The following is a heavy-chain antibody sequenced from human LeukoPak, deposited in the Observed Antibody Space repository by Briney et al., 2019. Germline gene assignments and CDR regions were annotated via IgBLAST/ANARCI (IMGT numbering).Heavy chain of an antibody. D-gene: IGHD2-2*01. CDR3: ARDRAVVVPAAIGY. J-gene: IGHJ4*02. CDR1: GYTFTSYG. CDR2: ISAYNGNT. V-gene: IGHV1-18*01. Sequence: ASVKVSCKASGYTFTSYGISWVRQAPGQGLEWMGWISAYNGNTNYAQKLQGRVTMTTDTSTSTAYMELRSLRSDDTAVYYCARDRAVVVPAAIGYWGQGTRVTVSS.